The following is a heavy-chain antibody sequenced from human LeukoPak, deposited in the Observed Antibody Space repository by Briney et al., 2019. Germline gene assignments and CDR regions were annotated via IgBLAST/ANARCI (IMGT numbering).Heavy chain of an antibody. D-gene: IGHD6-19*01. CDR1: GGSISIYY. J-gene: IGHJ4*02. V-gene: IGHV4-59*08. CDR3: ARLPEFGSGWYFDY. CDR2: ISYTGST. Sequence: SETLSLTRTVSGGSISIYYWNWIRQPPGKGLEWIGYISYTGSTNYNPSLKSRVSISLDTSKNQFSLKLSSVTAADTAVYYCARLPEFGSGWYFDYWGQGTLVTVSS.